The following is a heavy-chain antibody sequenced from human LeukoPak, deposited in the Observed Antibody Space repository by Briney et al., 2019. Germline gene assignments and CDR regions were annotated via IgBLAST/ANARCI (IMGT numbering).Heavy chain of an antibody. CDR3: ARSYDILTGYNFDY. CDR2: IYYSGST. V-gene: IGHV4-59*01. CDR1: GGPISSYY. J-gene: IGHJ4*02. D-gene: IGHD3-9*01. Sequence: SETLSLTCTVSGGPISSYYWSWIRQPPGKGLEWIGYIYYSGSTNYNPSLKSRVTISVDTSKNQFSLKLSSVTAADTAVYYCARSYDILTGYNFDYWGQGTLVTVPS.